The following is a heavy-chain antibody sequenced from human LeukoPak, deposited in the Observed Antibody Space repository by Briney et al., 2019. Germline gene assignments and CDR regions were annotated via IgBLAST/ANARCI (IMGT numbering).Heavy chain of an antibody. CDR3: ATGYPKRRPSDMLTVPLFDY. J-gene: IGHJ4*02. Sequence: GGSVKVSCKTSGQTFSSYGFSWVRQAPGQGLEWMGWISGYNGNTKFEEKFQDRVTMTTDTSTNTAYMELRSLRSDDTATYYCATGYPKRRPSDMLTVPLFDYWGQGSLVIVSS. CDR1: GQTFSSYG. D-gene: IGHD3-9*01. V-gene: IGHV1-18*01. CDR2: ISGYNGNT.